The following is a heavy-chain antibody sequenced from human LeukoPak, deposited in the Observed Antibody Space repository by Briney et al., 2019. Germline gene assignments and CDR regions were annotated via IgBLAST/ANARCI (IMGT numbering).Heavy chain of an antibody. Sequence: SQTLSLTCTVSGGSISSGGYYWSWIRQPPGKGLEWIGEINHSGSTNYNPSLKSRVTISVDTSKNQFSLKLSSVTAADTAVYYCARGPIVVVPADNWFDPWGQGTLVTVSS. V-gene: IGHV4-30-2*01. CDR2: INHSGST. CDR3: ARGPIVVVPADNWFDP. J-gene: IGHJ5*02. D-gene: IGHD2-2*01. CDR1: GGSISSGGYY.